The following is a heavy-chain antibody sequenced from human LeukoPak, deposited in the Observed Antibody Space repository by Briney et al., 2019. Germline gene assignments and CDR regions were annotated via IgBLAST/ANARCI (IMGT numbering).Heavy chain of an antibody. V-gene: IGHV4-38-2*01. CDR1: GYSISSGYS. Sequence: SETLSLTCAVSGYSISSGYSWGWIRQPPGKGLEWIGSIYHSGNTYYNPSLKSRVTISVDTSKNQFSLKLSSVTAADPAVYYCARRAGGNDFDYWGQGTLVTVSS. J-gene: IGHJ4*02. D-gene: IGHD4-23*01. CDR3: ARRAGGNDFDY. CDR2: IYHSGNT.